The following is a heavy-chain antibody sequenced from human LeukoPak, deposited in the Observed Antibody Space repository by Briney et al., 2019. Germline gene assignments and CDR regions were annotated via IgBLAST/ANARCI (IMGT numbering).Heavy chain of an antibody. CDR3: AKDLPAAYFDY. CDR1: GFTFSNYG. Sequence: GGSLRLSCAASGFTFSNYGIHWVRQAPGKGLEWVAFVRSDGGIKYYADSVKGRFTISRDNSRTTVYLQMNSLRAEDTAVYHCAKDLPAAYFDYWGQGTLVTVSS. V-gene: IGHV3-30*02. J-gene: IGHJ4*02. CDR2: VRSDGGIK. D-gene: IGHD2-2*01.